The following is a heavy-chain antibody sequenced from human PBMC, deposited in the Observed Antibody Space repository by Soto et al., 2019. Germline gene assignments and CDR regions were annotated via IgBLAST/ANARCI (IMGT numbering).Heavy chain of an antibody. CDR2: IKQDGSEK. V-gene: IGHV3-7*01. J-gene: IGHJ4*02. Sequence: GGSLRLSCAASGFTFSSYWMSWVRQAPGKGLEWVANIKQDGSEKYYVDSVKGRFTISRDNAKNSLYLQMNSLRAEDTAVYYCAREPYSSSWYREYFAYWGQGTLVTVSS. D-gene: IGHD6-13*01. CDR1: GFTFSSYW. CDR3: AREPYSSSWYREYFAY.